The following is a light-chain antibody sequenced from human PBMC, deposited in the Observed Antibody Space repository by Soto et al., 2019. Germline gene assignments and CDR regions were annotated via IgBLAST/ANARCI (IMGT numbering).Light chain of an antibody. J-gene: IGLJ1*01. V-gene: IGLV2-8*01. Sequence: QSALTQPPSASGSPGQSVTISCTGTSSDVGSYDYVSWYQQHPGKAPKLMIYEVSKRPSGVPDRFSGSKSGNTASLTVSGLQAEDEADYYCSSFAGYNNYVFGTGTKLTV. CDR2: EVS. CDR3: SSFAGYNNYV. CDR1: SSDVGSYDY.